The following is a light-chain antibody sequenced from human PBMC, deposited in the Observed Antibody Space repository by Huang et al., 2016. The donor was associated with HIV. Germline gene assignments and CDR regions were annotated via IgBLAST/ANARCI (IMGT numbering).Light chain of an antibody. CDR3: QQYNNWPPMYT. Sequence: EIVMTQSPATLSVSPGERATLSCRASQSVSSNLAWYTQKPGQAPRLLIYGASTRATGIPARFSGSGSGTEFTLTISSLQSEDFAVYYCQQYNNWPPMYTFGQGTKLEIK. CDR2: GAS. J-gene: IGKJ2*01. CDR1: QSVSSN. V-gene: IGKV3-15*01.